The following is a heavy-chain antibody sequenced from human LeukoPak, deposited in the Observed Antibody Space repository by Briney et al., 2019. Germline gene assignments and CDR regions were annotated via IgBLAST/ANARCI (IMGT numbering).Heavy chain of an antibody. D-gene: IGHD3-22*01. CDR3: ARVTFDSSGYYYSNFDY. Sequence: SSETLSLTCTVSGGSISSYYWSWIRQPPRKGLEWNGYIYYSGSTNYNPSLKSRVTISVDTSKNQFSLKLSSVTAADTAVYYCARVTFDSSGYYYSNFDYWGQGTLVTVSS. J-gene: IGHJ4*02. V-gene: IGHV4-59*01. CDR2: IYYSGST. CDR1: GGSISSYY.